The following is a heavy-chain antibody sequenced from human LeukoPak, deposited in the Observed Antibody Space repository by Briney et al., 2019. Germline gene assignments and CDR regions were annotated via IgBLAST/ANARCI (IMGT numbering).Heavy chain of an antibody. V-gene: IGHV4-38-2*02. CDR3: ARVYYDILTGYYQDYYYYYMDV. Sequence: SETLSLTCTVSGYSISSGYYWGWIRQPPGKGLEWIGSIYHSGSTYYNPSLKSRVTISVDTSKNQFSLKLSSVTAADTAVYYCARVYYDILTGYYQDYYYYYMDVWGKGTTVTVSS. J-gene: IGHJ6*03. CDR2: IYHSGST. CDR1: GYSISSGYY. D-gene: IGHD3-9*01.